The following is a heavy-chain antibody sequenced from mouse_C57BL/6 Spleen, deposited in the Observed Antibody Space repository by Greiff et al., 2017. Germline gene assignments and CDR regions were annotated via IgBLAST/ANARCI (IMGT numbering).Heavy chain of an antibody. Sequence: LVESGASVKISCKASGYAFSSYWMNWVKQRPGKGLEWIGQIYPEDGDTNYNGKFKGKATLTADKSSSTAYMQLSSLTSEDSAVYFCARPYGSSYYFDYWGQGTTLTVSS. D-gene: IGHD1-1*01. CDR1: GYAFSSYW. J-gene: IGHJ2*01. V-gene: IGHV1-80*01. CDR3: ARPYGSSYYFDY. CDR2: IYPEDGDT.